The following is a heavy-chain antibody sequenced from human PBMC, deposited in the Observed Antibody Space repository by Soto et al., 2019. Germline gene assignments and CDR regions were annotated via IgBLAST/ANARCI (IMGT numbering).Heavy chain of an antibody. V-gene: IGHV3-23*01. CDR2: LSGSGAST. CDR3: ARGDSGSYGSFDY. Sequence: EVQLLESGGGLLQPGGSLRLSCAASGFSFSNYAMSWVRQAPGKGLEWVSALSGSGASTYYADSVKGRFTISRDNSKNSLYLQMNSLRAEDTAVYYCARGDSGSYGSFDYWGQGTLVTVSS. CDR1: GFSFSNYA. J-gene: IGHJ4*02. D-gene: IGHD1-26*01.